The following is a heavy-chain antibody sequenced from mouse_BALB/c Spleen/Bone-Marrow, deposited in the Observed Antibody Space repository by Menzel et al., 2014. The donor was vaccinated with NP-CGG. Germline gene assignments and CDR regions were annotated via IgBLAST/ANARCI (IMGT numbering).Heavy chain of an antibody. D-gene: IGHD2-3*01. V-gene: IGHV1-69*02. CDR3: TRDDGSPFAY. CDR2: IYPSDSYT. Sequence: QVQLQQSGAELVRPGASVKLSCKASGYTFTSYWINWVKQRPGQGLEWIGNIYPSDSYTNYNQKFKDKATLTVDKSSSPAFMQLSSPTSEDSAVYYCTRDDGSPFAYWGQGTLATVSA. J-gene: IGHJ3*01. CDR1: GYTFTSYW.